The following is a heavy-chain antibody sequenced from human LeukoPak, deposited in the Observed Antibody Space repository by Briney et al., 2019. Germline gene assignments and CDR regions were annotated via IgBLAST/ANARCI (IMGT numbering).Heavy chain of an antibody. CDR3: ARGRSQGVVVVPAAIGSAGWFDP. V-gene: IGHV4-4*09. CDR2: IYTSGST. D-gene: IGHD2-2*01. J-gene: IGHJ5*02. CDR1: GGSISSYY. Sequence: SETLSLTCTVSGGSISSYYWSWIRQPPGKGLEWIGYIYTSGSTNHNPSLKSRVTISVDTSKNQFSLKLSSVTAADTAVYYCARGRSQGVVVVPAAIGSAGWFDPWGQGTLVTVSS.